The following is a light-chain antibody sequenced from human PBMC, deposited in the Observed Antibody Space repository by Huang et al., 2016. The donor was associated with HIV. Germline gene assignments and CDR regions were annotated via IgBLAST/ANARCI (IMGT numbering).Light chain of an antibody. J-gene: IGKJ2*01. CDR2: DAS. CDR3: QHYNNWPPMYT. CDR1: QSVSSK. Sequence: EIVMTQSPATLSVSPGERATISCRASQSVSSKLAWYQQKAGKAPRLLIYDASTRATGIPARFSGSVSGTEFTLTISSLQSEDFAVYYCQHYNNWPPMYTFGQGTTLEIK. V-gene: IGKV3-15*01.